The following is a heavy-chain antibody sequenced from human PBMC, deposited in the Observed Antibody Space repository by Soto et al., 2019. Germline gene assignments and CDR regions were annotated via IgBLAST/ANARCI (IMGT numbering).Heavy chain of an antibody. V-gene: IGHV1-3*01. CDR2: IYAGNGDT. J-gene: IGHJ1*01. CDR1: GYTFTTYT. Sequence: ASVKVSCKASGYTFTTYTLHWVRQAPGQRLEWMGWIYAGNGDTKYSQKFQGRVTITRDTSASTAYMELSSLRSEDTAEYYCARDSTPIVGPALQHWGQGTLVTVSS. D-gene: IGHD1-26*01. CDR3: ARDSTPIVGPALQH.